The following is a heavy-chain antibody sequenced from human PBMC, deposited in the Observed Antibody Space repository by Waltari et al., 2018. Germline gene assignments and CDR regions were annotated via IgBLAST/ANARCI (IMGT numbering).Heavy chain of an antibody. J-gene: IGHJ4*02. CDR3: ARSCSNSGCLYFDS. V-gene: IGHV5-51*03. D-gene: IGHD5-12*01. Sequence: VQLEQSAVEVHEPGESLEISCTGSGYISPHYWLGLVRQMPGKGLEWMGIVYPGDSDTRYSPSFEGQVTISVYKSINTAYLQWNSLTASDTALYYCARSCSNSGCLYFDSWGQGTVVTVSS. CDR2: VYPGDSDT. CDR1: GYISPHYW.